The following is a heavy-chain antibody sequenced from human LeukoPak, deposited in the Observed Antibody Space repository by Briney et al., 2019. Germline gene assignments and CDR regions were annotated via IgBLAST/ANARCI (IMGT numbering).Heavy chain of an antibody. Sequence: GGSLRLSCVVSGITLSNYGMSWVRQAPGKGLEWVSSIANTGGNTYYADSVRGRFTISRDNSKNTLYLQMNSLRDEDTAVYYCAKEGIGAAGRRFDCWGQGTPVTVSS. D-gene: IGHD6-13*01. CDR2: IANTGGNT. CDR3: AKEGIGAAGRRFDC. V-gene: IGHV3-23*01. J-gene: IGHJ4*02. CDR1: GITLSNYG.